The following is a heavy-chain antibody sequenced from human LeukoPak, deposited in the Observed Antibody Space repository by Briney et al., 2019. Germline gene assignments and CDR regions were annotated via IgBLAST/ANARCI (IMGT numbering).Heavy chain of an antibody. Sequence: AGGSLRLSCAASRFTFSSYSMTWVRQAPGKGLEWISVIYIDGTTYYADSVKGRFTISRDQANNTLYLQMNTLRDEDTAVYYCARGPRYSFYWGQGTLVSVSS. D-gene: IGHD6-13*01. CDR1: RFTFSSYS. CDR2: IYIDGTT. J-gene: IGHJ4*02. CDR3: ARGPRYSFY. V-gene: IGHV3-53*01.